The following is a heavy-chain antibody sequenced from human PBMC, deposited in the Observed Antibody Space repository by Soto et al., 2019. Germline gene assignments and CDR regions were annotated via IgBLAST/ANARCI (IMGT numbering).Heavy chain of an antibody. D-gene: IGHD2-2*01. Sequence: SVKVSCKASGGTFSSYAISWVRQAPGQGLEWMGGIIPIFGTANYAQKFQGRVTITADESTSTAYIELSSLRSEDTAVYYCARDRRCISTSCYPNWFDPWGQGTLVTVSS. CDR2: IIPIFGTA. J-gene: IGHJ5*02. CDR3: ARDRRCISTSCYPNWFDP. V-gene: IGHV1-69*13. CDR1: GGTFSSYA.